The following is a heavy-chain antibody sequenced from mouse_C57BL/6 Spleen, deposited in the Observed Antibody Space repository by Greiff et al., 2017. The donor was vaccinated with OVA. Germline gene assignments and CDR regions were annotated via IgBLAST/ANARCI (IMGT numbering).Heavy chain of an antibody. J-gene: IGHJ4*01. D-gene: IGHD4-1*01. Sequence: QVQLQQSGAELARPGASVKLSCKASGYTFTSYGISWVKQRTGQGLEWIGEIYPRSGNTYYNEKFKGKATLTADKSSSTAYMELRSLTSEDSAVYFCARLGRDYAMDYWGQGTSVTVSS. CDR1: GYTFTSYG. V-gene: IGHV1-81*01. CDR3: ARLGRDYAMDY. CDR2: IYPRSGNT.